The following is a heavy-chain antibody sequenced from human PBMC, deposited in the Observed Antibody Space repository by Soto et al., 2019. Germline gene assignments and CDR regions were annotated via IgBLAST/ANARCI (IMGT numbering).Heavy chain of an antibody. D-gene: IGHD2-15*01. J-gene: IGHJ6*02. CDR2: ISYDGSNK. V-gene: IGHV3-30*18. CDR1: GFTFSSYG. Sequence: QVQLVESGGGVVQPGRSLRLSCAASGFTFSSYGMHWVRQAPGKGLEWGAVISYDGSNKYYADSVKGRFNISRDNSKITLYLQMNSLRAEDTAVYYCAKDVEVVVASRYYYFDTDGWGEGATVTV. CDR3: AKDVEVVVASRYYYFDTDG.